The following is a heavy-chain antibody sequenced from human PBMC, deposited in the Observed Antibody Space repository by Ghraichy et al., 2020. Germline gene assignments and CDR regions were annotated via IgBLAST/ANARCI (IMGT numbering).Heavy chain of an antibody. J-gene: IGHJ5*02. CDR1: GFTFSSYA. CDR2: ISGSGGST. CDR3: AKDGSSSPDEELIENWFDP. V-gene: IGHV3-23*01. D-gene: IGHD6-13*01. Sequence: GGSLRLSCAASGFTFSSYAMSWVRQAPGKGLEWVSAISGSGGSTYYADSVKGRFTISRDNSKNTLYLQMNSLRAEDTAVYYCAKDGSSSPDEELIENWFDPWGQGTLVTVSS.